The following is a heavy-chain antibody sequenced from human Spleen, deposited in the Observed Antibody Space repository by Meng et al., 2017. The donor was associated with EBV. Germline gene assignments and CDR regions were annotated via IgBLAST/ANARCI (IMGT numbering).Heavy chain of an antibody. CDR3: ARDLSGRFDP. Sequence: QEHLVESGGGGVQPGRSLRLSCAASGFIFSDYGFHWVRQAPGKGPEWVAIIPSDASHNKYYADSVKGRFTISRDNSKNTLFLQMNNLRAEDTAVYYCARDLSGRFDPWGQGTLVTVSS. V-gene: IGHV3-30*03. CDR2: IPSDASHNK. D-gene: IGHD1-14*01. J-gene: IGHJ5*02. CDR1: GFIFSDYG.